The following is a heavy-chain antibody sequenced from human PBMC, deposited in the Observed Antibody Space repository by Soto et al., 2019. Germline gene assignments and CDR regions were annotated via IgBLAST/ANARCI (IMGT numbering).Heavy chain of an antibody. V-gene: IGHV3-30-3*01. J-gene: IGHJ4*02. CDR1: GFTFSSYA. CDR3: ASRSYF. Sequence: GGSLRLSCAASGFTFSSYAMHWVLQAPGKGLEWVAVISYDGSNKYYADSVKGRFTISRDNSKNTLYLQMNSLRAEDTAVYYCASRSYFWGQGALVTVSS. CDR2: ISYDGSNK.